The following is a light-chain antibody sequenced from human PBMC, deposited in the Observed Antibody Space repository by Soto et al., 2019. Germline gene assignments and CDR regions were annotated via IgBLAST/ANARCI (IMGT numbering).Light chain of an antibody. Sequence: DIQVTQSPPTLSASVGDRVTITCRASQTISTWMSWYQQKPGKAPKLLVYDASTLQSGVASRFSGSGSGTEFTLIISSLQPDDFATYYCQQYNSYSSWTFGQGTKVDIK. CDR2: DAS. J-gene: IGKJ1*01. V-gene: IGKV1-5*01. CDR1: QTISTW. CDR3: QQYNSYSSWT.